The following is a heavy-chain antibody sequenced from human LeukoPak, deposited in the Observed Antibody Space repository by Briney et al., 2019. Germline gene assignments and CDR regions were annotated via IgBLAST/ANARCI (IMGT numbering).Heavy chain of an antibody. CDR1: GDSVSSNNDA. Sequence: SQTLSLTCAISGDSVSSNNDAWNWIRQSPSRGLEWLGRTYYRSKWYNDYAASVKSRITIKPDTSKNQFSLQLNSVTVEDSAVYYCARSAGGTVDYWGRGTLVTVSS. J-gene: IGHJ4*02. D-gene: IGHD6-13*01. CDR2: TYYRSKWYN. V-gene: IGHV6-1*01. CDR3: ARSAGGTVDY.